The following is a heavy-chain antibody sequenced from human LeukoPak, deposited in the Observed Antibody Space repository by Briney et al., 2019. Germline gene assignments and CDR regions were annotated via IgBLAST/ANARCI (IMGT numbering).Heavy chain of an antibody. CDR1: GGTFSSFA. D-gene: IGHD5-18*01. V-gene: IGHV1-69*13. CDR3: ARVSDTAMIKGAFDI. Sequence: GASVKVSCKASGGTFSSFAISWVRQAPGQGLEWMGGIIPIFGTANYAHRFQGRVTITADESTSTAYLELSSLRSEDTAIYYCARVSDTAMIKGAFDIWGQGTMVTVSS. J-gene: IGHJ3*02. CDR2: IIPIFGTA.